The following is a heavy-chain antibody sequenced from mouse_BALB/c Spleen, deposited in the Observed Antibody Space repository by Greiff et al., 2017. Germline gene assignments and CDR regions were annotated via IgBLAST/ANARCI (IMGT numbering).Heavy chain of an antibody. D-gene: IGHD1-1*01. CDR3: TRWGTTVSDWYFDV. V-gene: IGHV1-5*01. CDR1: GYTFTSYW. CDR2: IYPGNSDT. Sequence: VQLQQSGTVLARPGASVKMSCKASGYTFTSYWMHWVKQRPGQGLEWIGAIYPGNSDTSYNQKFKGKAKLTAVTSTSTAYMELSSLSNEDSAVYYCTRWGTTVSDWYFDVWGAGTTVTVSS. J-gene: IGHJ1*01.